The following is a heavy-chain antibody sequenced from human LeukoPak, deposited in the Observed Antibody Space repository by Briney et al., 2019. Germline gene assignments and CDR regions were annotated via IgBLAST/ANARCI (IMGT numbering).Heavy chain of an antibody. Sequence: GGSLRLSCAASGFTFSSYAMHWVPQAPGKGLEWVAVISYDGSNKYYADSVKGRFTISRDNAKNSLYLQMNSLRAEGTAVFYCARERYDDYFDSWGQGTLVTVSS. CDR3: ARERYDDYFDS. V-gene: IGHV3-30-3*01. CDR1: GFTFSSYA. J-gene: IGHJ4*02. CDR2: ISYDGSNK. D-gene: IGHD3-3*01.